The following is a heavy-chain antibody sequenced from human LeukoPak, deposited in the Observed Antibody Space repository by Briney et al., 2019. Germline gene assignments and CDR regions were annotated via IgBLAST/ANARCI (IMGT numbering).Heavy chain of an antibody. Sequence: PGGSLRLSCAASGFTFSSYSMNWVRQAPGKGLEWVSYISSSSSTTYYADSVKGRFTISRDNAKNSLYLQMNSLRAEDTAVYCCARGIAAAGPRFDPWGQGTLVSVSS. D-gene: IGHD6-13*01. CDR1: GFTFSSYS. J-gene: IGHJ5*02. CDR2: ISSSSSTT. CDR3: ARGIAAAGPRFDP. V-gene: IGHV3-48*01.